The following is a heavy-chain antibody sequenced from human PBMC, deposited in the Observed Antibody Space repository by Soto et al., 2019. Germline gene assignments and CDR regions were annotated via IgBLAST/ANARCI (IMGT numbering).Heavy chain of an antibody. V-gene: IGHV3-30-3*02. CDR2: ISYDGSNK. Sequence: GWSWRFGSAASGGTCTSYAMHGVRGAPGKGLEWVAVISYDGSNKYYADSVKGRFTISRDNSRNTLYLQMNSLRAEDTAVYYCAKRPGMYYYHSSGYYHCDYWGQGP. CDR1: GGTCTSYA. J-gene: IGHJ4*02. CDR3: AKRPGMYYYHSSGYYHCDY. D-gene: IGHD3-22*01.